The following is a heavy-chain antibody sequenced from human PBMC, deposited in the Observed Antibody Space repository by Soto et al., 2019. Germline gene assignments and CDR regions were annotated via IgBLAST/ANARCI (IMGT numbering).Heavy chain of an antibody. J-gene: IGHJ4*02. D-gene: IGHD3-10*01. CDR2: IYPGDSDT. Sequence: GESLKISCKGLGNSFNNWIGWVRQMPGKGLEWVGIIYPGDSDTRYSPSFQGQVTISADKSISTAYLQWSSLKPSDTAMYYCARLLIYYGSGKSPYSFDFWGQGTLVSGST. V-gene: IGHV5-51*01. CDR1: GNSFNNW. CDR3: ARLLIYYGSGKSPYSFDF.